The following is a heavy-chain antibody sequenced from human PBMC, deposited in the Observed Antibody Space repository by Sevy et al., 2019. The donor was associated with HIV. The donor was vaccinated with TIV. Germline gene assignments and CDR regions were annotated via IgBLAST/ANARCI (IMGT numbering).Heavy chain of an antibody. CDR1: GGSISSNNW. J-gene: IGHJ4*02. CDR2: IYHSEST. CDR3: ARGVGGYCSSTSCHVDY. D-gene: IGHD2-2*03. Sequence: SETLSLTCAVSGGSISSNNWWNWVRQTPGKGLEWIGEIYHSESTNRNPSLKSRVTISVDKSKNQFSLKLSSVTAADTAVYYCARGVGGYCSSTSCHVDYWGQGTLVTVSS. V-gene: IGHV4-4*02.